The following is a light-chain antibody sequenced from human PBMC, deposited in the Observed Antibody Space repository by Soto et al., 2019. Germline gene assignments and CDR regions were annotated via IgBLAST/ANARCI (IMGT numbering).Light chain of an antibody. CDR3: QQYYSTPLS. V-gene: IGKV4-1*01. Sequence: DIVMTQSPDSLAVSLGERATINCKSSQSALSNANIQNYLAWYQQKPRQPPRLLLYWASTRESGVPDRFSGSGYGTAFTLTISSLQAEDVAVYYCQQYYSTPLSFGGGTKVEIK. CDR1: QSALSNANIQNY. J-gene: IGKJ4*01. CDR2: WAS.